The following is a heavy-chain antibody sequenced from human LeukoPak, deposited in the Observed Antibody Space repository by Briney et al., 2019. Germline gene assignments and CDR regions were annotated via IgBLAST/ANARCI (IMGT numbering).Heavy chain of an antibody. CDR1: GYRFINYW. CDR2: IYPGDSDT. J-gene: IGHJ4*02. D-gene: IGHD2-21*01. Sequence: GESLKISCKGSGYRFINYWIGWVRQMPGKGLEWMGIIYPGDSDTKYSPSFQGQVTISADKSISTAYLQWSRLKASDTAMYYCARQGPGGGHWLVEFDYWGQGTLVTVSS. CDR3: ARQGPGGGHWLVEFDY. V-gene: IGHV5-51*01.